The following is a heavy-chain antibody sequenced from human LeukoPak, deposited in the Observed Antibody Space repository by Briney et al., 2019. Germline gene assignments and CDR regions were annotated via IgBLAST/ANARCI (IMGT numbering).Heavy chain of an antibody. CDR3: ARGVGATTQFDY. D-gene: IGHD1-26*01. CDR2: VYYSGNT. V-gene: IGHV4-59*01. Sequence: SETLSLTCTVSGGSISSYYWSWIRQPPGKGLEWIGYVYYSGNTNYNPSLKSRVTISVDTSKNQFSLKLTSVTAADTAVYYCARGVGATTQFDYWGQGTLVTVSS. J-gene: IGHJ4*02. CDR1: GGSISSYY.